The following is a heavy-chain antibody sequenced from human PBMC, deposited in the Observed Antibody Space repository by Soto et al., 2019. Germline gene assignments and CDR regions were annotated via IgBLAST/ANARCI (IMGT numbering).Heavy chain of an antibody. D-gene: IGHD6-13*01. Sequence: SETLSLTCAVYGGSFSGYYWSWIRQPPGKGLEWIGEINHSGSTNYNPSLKSRVTISVDTSKNQFSLKLSSVTAADTAVYYCARFPSSSWFFYFDYWGQGTLVTVS. CDR2: INHSGST. J-gene: IGHJ4*02. V-gene: IGHV4-34*01. CDR1: GGSFSGYY. CDR3: ARFPSSSWFFYFDY.